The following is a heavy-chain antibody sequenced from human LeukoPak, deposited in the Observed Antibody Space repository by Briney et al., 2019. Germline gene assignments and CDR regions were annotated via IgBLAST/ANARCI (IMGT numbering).Heavy chain of an antibody. CDR1: GGSISTYY. Sequence: PSETLSLTCTVSGGSISTYYWSWIRQPPGKGLEWIGYIYHSGSTNYNPSLKSRVTISVDTSKNQFSLKLSSVTAADTAVYYCARDLYSSGWYGSSNWFDPWGQGTLVTVSS. J-gene: IGHJ5*02. D-gene: IGHD6-19*01. CDR2: IYHSGST. CDR3: ARDLYSSGWYGSSNWFDP. V-gene: IGHV4-59*12.